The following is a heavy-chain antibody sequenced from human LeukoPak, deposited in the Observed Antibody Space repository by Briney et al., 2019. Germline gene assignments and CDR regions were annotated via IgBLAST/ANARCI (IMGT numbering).Heavy chain of an antibody. CDR2: ISSSSSTI. J-gene: IGHJ4*02. D-gene: IGHD3-22*01. CDR1: GFTFSSYS. Sequence: GGSLRLSCAASGFTFSSYSMNWVRQAPGKGLEWVSYISSSSSTIYYADSVKGRFTISRDNAKSSLYLQMNSLRAEDTAVYYCAQEGLADYYDSSGYLGYWGQGTLVTVSS. CDR3: AQEGLADYYDSSGYLGY. V-gene: IGHV3-48*01.